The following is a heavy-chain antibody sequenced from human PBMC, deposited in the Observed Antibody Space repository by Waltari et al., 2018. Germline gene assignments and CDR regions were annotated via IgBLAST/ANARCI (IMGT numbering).Heavy chain of an antibody. CDR3: ARDGHGTVDFDL. Sequence: EVQMVESGGGLVQPGESLRLSCAASGFNLGSYWMHWVRQAPGKGLVWVSRVTIDGSSTTYADSVKGRFTISRDNARNTLYLQMNSLRAEDTAVYYCARDGHGTVDFDLWGQGTVVTVSS. CDR1: GFNLGSYW. CDR2: VTIDGSST. V-gene: IGHV3-74*01. J-gene: IGHJ4*02.